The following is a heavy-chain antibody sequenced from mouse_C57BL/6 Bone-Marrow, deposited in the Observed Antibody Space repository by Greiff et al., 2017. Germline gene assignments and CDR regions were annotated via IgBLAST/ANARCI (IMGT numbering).Heavy chain of an antibody. CDR1: GYPFTSYW. D-gene: IGHD1-1*01. V-gene: IGHV1-59*01. Sequence: QVQLQQPGAELVRPGTSVKLSCKASGYPFTSYWMHWVKQRPGQGLEWIGVIDPSDSYTNYNQKFKGKATLTVDTSSSTAYMQLSSLTSEDSAVYYCARGAGSSPYWYFDVWGTGTTVTVSS. CDR3: ARGAGSSPYWYFDV. CDR2: IDPSDSYT. J-gene: IGHJ1*03.